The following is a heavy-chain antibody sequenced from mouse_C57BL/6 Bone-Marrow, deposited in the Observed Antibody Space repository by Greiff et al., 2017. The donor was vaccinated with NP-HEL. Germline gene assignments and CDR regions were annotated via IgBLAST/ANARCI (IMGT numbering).Heavy chain of an antibody. D-gene: IGHD2-3*01. CDR1: GFTFSSYG. V-gene: IGHV5-6*01. Sequence: EVKLVESGGDLVKPGGSLKLSCAASGFTFSSYGMSWVRQTPDKRLEWVATISRGGSYTYYPDSVKVRFTISRDNAKNTLYLQMSSLKSEDTAMYYCARHGGWLLRGFAYWGQGTLVTVSA. CDR3: ARHGGWLLRGFAY. CDR2: ISRGGSYT. J-gene: IGHJ3*01.